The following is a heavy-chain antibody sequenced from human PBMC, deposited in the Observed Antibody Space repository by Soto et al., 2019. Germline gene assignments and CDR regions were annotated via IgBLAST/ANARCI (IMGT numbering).Heavy chain of an antibody. CDR3: AGEVGGTGLHP. D-gene: IGHD7-27*01. V-gene: IGHV1-69*12. CDR1: GGTFKKYG. J-gene: IGHJ5*02. CDR2: IIPMYGIA. Sequence: QVQLVQSGAEVKKPGSSVRVSCRTSGGTFKKYGFSWVRQAPGQGLEWMGGIIPMYGIANYGQIFQGRLTITADESTDTVYMDLTSMQSEDTALYYCAGEVGGTGLHPGGHGTQVTVSS.